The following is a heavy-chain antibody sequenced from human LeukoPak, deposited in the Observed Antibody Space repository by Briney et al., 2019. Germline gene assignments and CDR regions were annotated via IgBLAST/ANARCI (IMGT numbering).Heavy chain of an antibody. J-gene: IGHJ6*02. Sequence: ASVKVSCKVSGYTLTELSMHWVRQAPGKGLEWMGGFDPKDGETIYAQKFQGRVTMTEDTSTDTAYMELSSLRSEDTAVYYCATAVSSGWSFYYYYYGMDVWGQGTTVTVSS. CDR3: ATAVSSGWSFYYYYYGMDV. V-gene: IGHV1-24*01. CDR1: GYTLTELS. D-gene: IGHD6-19*01. CDR2: FDPKDGET.